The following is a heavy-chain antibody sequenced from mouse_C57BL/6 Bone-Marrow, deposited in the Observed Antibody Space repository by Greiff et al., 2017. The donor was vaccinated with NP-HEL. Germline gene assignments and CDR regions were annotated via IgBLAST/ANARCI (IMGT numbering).Heavy chain of an antibody. J-gene: IGHJ1*03. CDR1: GYTFTSYW. V-gene: IGHV1-52*01. D-gene: IGHD2-1*01. CDR2: IDPSDSET. Sequence: QVQLKQPGAELVRPGSSVKLSCKASGYTFTSYWMHWVKQRPIQGLEWIGNIDPSDSETHYNQKFKDKATLTVDKSSSTAYMQLSSLTSEDSAVYYCARHYGNYGYWYFDVWGTGTTVTVSS. CDR3: ARHYGNYGYWYFDV.